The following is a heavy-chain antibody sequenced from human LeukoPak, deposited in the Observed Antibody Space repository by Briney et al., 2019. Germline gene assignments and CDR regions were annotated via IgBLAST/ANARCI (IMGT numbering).Heavy chain of an antibody. V-gene: IGHV4-39*07. Sequence: PSETLSLTCTVSGGSISSSSYYWGWIRQPPGKGLEWIGSIYYSGSTYYNPSLKSRVTISVDTSKNQFSLKLSSVTAADTAVYYCASGRKGDCSSTSCYADYWGQGILVTVSS. J-gene: IGHJ4*02. D-gene: IGHD2-2*01. CDR2: IYYSGST. CDR1: GGSISSSSYY. CDR3: ASGRKGDCSSTSCYADY.